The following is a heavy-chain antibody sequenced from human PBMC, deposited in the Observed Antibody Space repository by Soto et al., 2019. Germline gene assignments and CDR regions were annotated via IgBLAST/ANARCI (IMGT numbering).Heavy chain of an antibody. Sequence: SETLSLTCAVYGGSFSGYYWSWIRQPPGKGLEWIGEINHSGSTNYNPSLKSRVTISVDTSKNQFSLKLSSVTAADTAVYYCARARGFLEWLSSLYYYYGMDVWGQGTTVTVS. D-gene: IGHD3-3*01. CDR3: ARARGFLEWLSSLYYYYGMDV. CDR2: INHSGST. V-gene: IGHV4-34*01. CDR1: GGSFSGYY. J-gene: IGHJ6*02.